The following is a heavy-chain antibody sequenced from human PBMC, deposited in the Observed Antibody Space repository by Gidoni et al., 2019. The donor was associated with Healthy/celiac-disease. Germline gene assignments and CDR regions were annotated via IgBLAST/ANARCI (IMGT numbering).Heavy chain of an antibody. V-gene: IGHV3-21*01. CDR2: ISSSSSYI. Sequence: EVQLVESGGGLVKPGGSLRLSCAASGFTFSSDSMNWVRQAPGKGLEWVSSISSSSSYIYYADSVKGRFTISRDNAKNSLYLQMNSLRAEDTAVYYCARDNAAIFGVVIIPSPDYWGQGTLVTVSS. CDR3: ARDNAAIFGVVIIPSPDY. CDR1: GFTFSSDS. D-gene: IGHD3-3*01. J-gene: IGHJ4*02.